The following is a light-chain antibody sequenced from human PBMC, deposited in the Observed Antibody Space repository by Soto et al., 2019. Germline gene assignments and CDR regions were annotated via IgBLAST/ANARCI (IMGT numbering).Light chain of an antibody. V-gene: IGKV3-20*01. Sequence: ENVLTQSPGTLSLSPGERVTLSCRASQSVSSSYLAWYQQKPGQAPRLLIYGASSRATGIPDRFSGSGSGTDFTLTISRLEPEDFAVYYCQQYGSSGTFGQGTKVDIK. CDR2: GAS. J-gene: IGKJ1*01. CDR1: QSVSSSY. CDR3: QQYGSSGT.